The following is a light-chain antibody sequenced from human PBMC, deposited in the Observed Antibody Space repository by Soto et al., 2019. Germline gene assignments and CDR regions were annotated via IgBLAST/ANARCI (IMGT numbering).Light chain of an antibody. Sequence: EVVLTQSPGTLSFSPGERATLSCRASENVGSDYLAWYQQKPGQAPRVLIYGASSRATGIPDRFTGSGSGTDFTLTIIRLEPEDFAVYFCQQYGSSRDTFGQGTK. CDR2: GAS. J-gene: IGKJ2*01. CDR3: QQYGSSRDT. CDR1: ENVGSDY. V-gene: IGKV3-20*01.